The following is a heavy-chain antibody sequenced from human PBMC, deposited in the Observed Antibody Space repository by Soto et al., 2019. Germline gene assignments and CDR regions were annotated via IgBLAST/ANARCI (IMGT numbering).Heavy chain of an antibody. D-gene: IGHD3-9*01. CDR2: IIPIFGTA. CDR3: ARGEGDILTGYEGHWFDP. Sequence: QVQLVQCGAEVKKPGSSVKVSCKASGGTFSSYAISWVRQAPGQGLEWMGGIIPIFGTANYAQKFQGRVTITADESTSTAYMELSSLRSEDTAVYYCARGEGDILTGYEGHWFDPWGQGTLVTVSS. V-gene: IGHV1-69*12. J-gene: IGHJ5*02. CDR1: GGTFSSYA.